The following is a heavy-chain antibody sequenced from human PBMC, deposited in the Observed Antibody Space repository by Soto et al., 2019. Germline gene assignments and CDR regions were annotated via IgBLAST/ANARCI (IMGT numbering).Heavy chain of an antibody. V-gene: IGHV4-34*01. CDR2: INHSGST. J-gene: IGHJ6*02. CDR1: GGSFSAYY. D-gene: IGHD6-13*01. CDR3: ARRKTLGYSSSWYVYYGMDV. Sequence: SETLSLTCAVYGGSFSAYYWSWVRQPPGKGLQRMAGINHSGSTNSTPSPKSRVTISVATSKNQFSLKLSSVTAADTAVYYCARRKTLGYSSSWYVYYGMDVWGQGITVTVS.